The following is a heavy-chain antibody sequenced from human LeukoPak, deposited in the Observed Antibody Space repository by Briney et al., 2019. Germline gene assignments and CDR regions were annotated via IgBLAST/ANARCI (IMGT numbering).Heavy chain of an antibody. Sequence: SETLSLTCAVYGGSFSGYYWSWIRQPPGKGLEWIGEINHSGSTNYNPSLKSRVTISVDTSKNQFSLKLSSVTAADTAVYYCARGYRFWSGYPTYYFDYWGQGTLVTVSS. CDR2: INHSGST. J-gene: IGHJ4*02. CDR1: GGSFSGYY. CDR3: ARGYRFWSGYPTYYFDY. D-gene: IGHD3-3*01. V-gene: IGHV4-34*01.